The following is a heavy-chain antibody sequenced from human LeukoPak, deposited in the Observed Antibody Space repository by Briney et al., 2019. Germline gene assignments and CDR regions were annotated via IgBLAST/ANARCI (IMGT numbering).Heavy chain of an antibody. CDR2: INSDGSST. CDR1: GFTFTNYW. Sequence: GGSLRLSCAASGFTFTNYWMYWVRQAPGKGPVWVSRINSDGSSTSYADFVKGRFTISRDNAKNTLYLQMNSLRAEDTAVYYCARPGIAAAAVDYWGQGTLVTVSS. V-gene: IGHV3-74*01. J-gene: IGHJ4*02. D-gene: IGHD6-13*01. CDR3: ARPGIAAAAVDY.